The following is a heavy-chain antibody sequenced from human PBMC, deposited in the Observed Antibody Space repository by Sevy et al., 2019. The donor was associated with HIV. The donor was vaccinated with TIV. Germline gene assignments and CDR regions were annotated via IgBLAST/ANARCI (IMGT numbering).Heavy chain of an antibody. D-gene: IGHD6-19*01. V-gene: IGHV4-39*01. CDR2: IYHSGNT. Sequence: SETLSLTCSVSGGSITSNNYYWGWIRQPPGKGLEWIGSIYHSGNTYYNPSLKGRVTVSVDTSRSHFSLKVTSVAASVTAVYFCASQPGYRSTYYGFSLSRTFDSWGPGTLVTVSS. J-gene: IGHJ4*02. CDR1: GGSITSNNYY. CDR3: ASQPGYRSTYYGFSLSRTFDS.